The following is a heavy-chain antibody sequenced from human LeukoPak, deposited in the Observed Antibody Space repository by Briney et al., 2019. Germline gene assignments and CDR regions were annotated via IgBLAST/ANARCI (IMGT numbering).Heavy chain of an antibody. J-gene: IGHJ4*02. D-gene: IGHD3-9*01. CDR2: ISGSGGST. V-gene: IGHV3-23*01. CDR1: GFTFSSYG. Sequence: GGSLRLSCAASGFTFSSYGMGWVRQAPGKGLEWVSGISGSGGSTYYADSVKGRFTISRDNAKNSLYLQMNSLRAEDTAVYYCARDGDKYDILTGYYNVFDYWGQGTLVTVSS. CDR3: ARDGDKYDILTGYYNVFDY.